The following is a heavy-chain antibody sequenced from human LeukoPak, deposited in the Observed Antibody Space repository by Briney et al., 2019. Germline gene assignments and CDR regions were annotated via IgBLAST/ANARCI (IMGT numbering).Heavy chain of an antibody. Sequence: GGSLRLSCAASGFTFSSYWMHWVRQAPGKGLVWVSRINSDGSSTSYADSVKGRFTISRDNAKNTLYLQMNGLRAEDTAVYYCATTPAKVGATRYWGQGTLVTVSS. CDR1: GFTFSSYW. J-gene: IGHJ4*02. CDR3: ATTPAKVGATRY. V-gene: IGHV3-74*01. D-gene: IGHD1-26*01. CDR2: INSDGSST.